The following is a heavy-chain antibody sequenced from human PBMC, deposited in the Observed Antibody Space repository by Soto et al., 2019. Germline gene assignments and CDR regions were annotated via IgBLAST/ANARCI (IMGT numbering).Heavy chain of an antibody. CDR1: GGTFSTYS. D-gene: IGHD1-26*01. J-gene: IGHJ4*02. CDR3: ASSSGNNYGVGTNYHFDS. Sequence: QVQLVQSGAEVKKPGSSVKVSCKTSGGTFSTYSIVWVRQAPGEGLEWMGGIIPIFGTANYAQKFQDRVTITADKPTNTAFMELSSLKSEDTAMYYCASSSGNNYGVGTNYHFDSWGQGTLVTVSS. CDR2: IIPIFGTA. V-gene: IGHV1-69*06.